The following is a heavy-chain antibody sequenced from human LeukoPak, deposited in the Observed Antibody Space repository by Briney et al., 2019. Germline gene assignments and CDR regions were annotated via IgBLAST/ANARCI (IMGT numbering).Heavy chain of an antibody. J-gene: IGHJ4*02. Sequence: SETLSLTCAVYGGSFSGYYWSWIRQPPGKGLEWIGEINHSGSTNYNPSLKRRVTISVDTSKNQFSLKLSSVTAADTAAYYCGRRAIGYCSGGSCYNYFDYWGQGTLVTVSS. CDR3: GRRAIGYCSGGSCYNYFDY. D-gene: IGHD2-15*01. CDR2: INHSGST. V-gene: IGHV4-34*01. CDR1: GGSFSGYY.